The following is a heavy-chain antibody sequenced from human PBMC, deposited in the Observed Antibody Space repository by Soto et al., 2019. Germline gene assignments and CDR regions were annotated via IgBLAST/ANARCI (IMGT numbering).Heavy chain of an antibody. V-gene: IGHV3-9*01. CDR3: AKDAIFGLEITGWFDP. CDR1: GFTFDDYA. Sequence: GGSLRLSCAASGFTFDDYAMHWVRQAPGKGLEWVSGISWNSGSIGYADSVKGRFTISRDNAKNSLYLQMNSLRAEDTALYYCAKDAIFGLEITGWFDPWGQGTLVTVSS. J-gene: IGHJ5*02. D-gene: IGHD3-3*01. CDR2: ISWNSGSI.